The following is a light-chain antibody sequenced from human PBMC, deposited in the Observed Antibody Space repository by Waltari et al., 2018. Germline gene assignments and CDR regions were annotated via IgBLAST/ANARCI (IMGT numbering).Light chain of an antibody. CDR3: ASWDDSIQGYV. CDR1: YSNIGSNN. CDR2: TTN. J-gene: IGLJ1*01. V-gene: IGLV1-44*01. Sequence: QSVLTQLPSASGTPGQRVAISCSGRYSNIGSNNVNWYQHLPGAAPTLLIYTTNQRPSEVPDRFSGSKSGTSASLVINGLQAEDEADYYWASWDDSIQGYVFGTGTKVTV.